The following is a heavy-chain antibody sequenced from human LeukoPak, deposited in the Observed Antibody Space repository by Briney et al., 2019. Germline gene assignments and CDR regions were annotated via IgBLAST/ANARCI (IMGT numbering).Heavy chain of an antibody. J-gene: IGHJ4*02. CDR1: GFTFSSYA. CDR3: AKVADIVVVPAAALDY. CDR2: ISGSGGST. Sequence: GGSLRLSCAASGFTFSSYAMSWVRQAPGKGLEWVSAISGSGGSTYYADSVKSRFTISRDNSKNTLYLQMNSLRAEDTAVYYCAKVADIVVVPAAALDYWGQGTLVTVSS. V-gene: IGHV3-23*01. D-gene: IGHD2-2*01.